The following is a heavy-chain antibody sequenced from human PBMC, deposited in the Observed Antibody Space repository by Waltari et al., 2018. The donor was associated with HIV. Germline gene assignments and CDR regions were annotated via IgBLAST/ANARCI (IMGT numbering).Heavy chain of an antibody. J-gene: IGHJ4*02. Sequence: QVQLQQWGAGLLKPSETLSLTCAVYGGSFSGYYWTWIRQPPGKGLEGIGEINHSGSTNYNPSLKSRVTISVDTSKNQFSLKLSSVTAADTAVYYCARGLIAAADYWGQGTLVTVAS. D-gene: IGHD6-13*01. V-gene: IGHV4-34*01. CDR2: INHSGST. CDR3: ARGLIAAADY. CDR1: GGSFSGYY.